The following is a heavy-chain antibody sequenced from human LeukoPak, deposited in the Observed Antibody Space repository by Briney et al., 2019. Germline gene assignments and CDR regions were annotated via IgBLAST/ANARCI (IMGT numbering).Heavy chain of an antibody. V-gene: IGHV3-23*01. CDR2: FSGTGEIT. CDR1: GFTFSSYS. D-gene: IGHD2-8*01. CDR3: ALIPYCTTITCYFLDY. Sequence: GGSLRLSCAASGFTFSSYSMSWVRQAPGKGLEWVSTFSGTGEITYYADSVKGRFTISRDNSKNTLYLQMTSLRAEDTARYYCALIPYCTTITCYFLDYWGQGTLVTVSS. J-gene: IGHJ4*02.